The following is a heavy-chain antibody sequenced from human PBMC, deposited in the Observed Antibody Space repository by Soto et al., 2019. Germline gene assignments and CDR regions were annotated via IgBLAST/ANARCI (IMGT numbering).Heavy chain of an antibody. CDR1: GYTFTGYY. Sequence: ASVKVSCKASGYTFTGYYMHWVRQAPGQGLEWMGWINPNSGGTNYAQKFQGRVTMTEDTSTDTAYMELSSLRSEDTAMYYCATGSLWLPYYYGMDVWGQGTTVTVSS. D-gene: IGHD3-10*01. CDR3: ATGSLWLPYYYGMDV. V-gene: IGHV1-2*02. CDR2: INPNSGGT. J-gene: IGHJ6*02.